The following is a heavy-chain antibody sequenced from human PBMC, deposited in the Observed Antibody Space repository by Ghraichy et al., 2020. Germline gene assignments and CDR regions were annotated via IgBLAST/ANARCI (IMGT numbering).Heavy chain of an antibody. V-gene: IGHV2-5*02. D-gene: IGHD2-21*02. CDR2: IYWDDDK. Sequence: SLTTVGVGVGWIRQPPGKALEWLALIYWDDDKRYSPYLRSRLTITKDTSKNQVVLTVTNMDPVDTATYYCAHSFSEAYCGGDCHAFDIWGQGTMVTVSS. CDR1: SLTTVGVG. CDR3: AHSFSEAYCGGDCHAFDI. J-gene: IGHJ3*02.